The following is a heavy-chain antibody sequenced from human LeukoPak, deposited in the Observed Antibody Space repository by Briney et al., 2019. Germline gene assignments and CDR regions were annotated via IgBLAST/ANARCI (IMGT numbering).Heavy chain of an antibody. CDR3: AKDRGYDSIGYYMDV. J-gene: IGHJ6*03. D-gene: IGHD3-22*01. CDR2: ISWNSGSI. CDR1: GFTFDDYA. Sequence: GGSLRLSCAASGFTFDDYAMHWARQAPGKGLEWVSGISWNSGSIGYADSVKGRFTISRDNAKNSLYLQMNSLRAEDMALYYCAKDRGYDSIGYYMDVWGKGTTVTVSS. V-gene: IGHV3-9*03.